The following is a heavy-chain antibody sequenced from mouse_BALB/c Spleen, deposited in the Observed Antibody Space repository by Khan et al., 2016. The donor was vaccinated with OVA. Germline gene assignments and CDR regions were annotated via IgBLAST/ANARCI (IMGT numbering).Heavy chain of an antibody. CDR1: GYTFTSYV. D-gene: IGHD1-1*01. J-gene: IGHJ3*01. CDR2: IHPYTYDA. Sequence: VQLKESGPELVKPGASVKMSCKVSGYTFTSYVMHWVKQKPGQGLEWIGYIHPYTYDAKYNEQFKGKATLTSDKSSSTAYMELSSLTSEDSAVYYWYRGVRYYGSSYEGFAYWGQGTLVTVSA. CDR3: YRGVRYYGSSYEGFAY. V-gene: IGHV1S136*01.